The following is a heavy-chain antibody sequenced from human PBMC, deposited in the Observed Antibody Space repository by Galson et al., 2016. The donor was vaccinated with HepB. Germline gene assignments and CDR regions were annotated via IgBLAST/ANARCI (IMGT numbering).Heavy chain of an antibody. CDR2: TWYDGSNK. D-gene: IGHD6-19*01. CDR1: GFIFSRYG. Sequence: SLRLSCAASGFIFSRYGMHWVRQAPGKGPEWLAVTWYDGSNKYYADSVKGRFTISRDNSKNTLYLQMNSLRDEDTAVYYCAGEAAVAAACLDYWGQGALVTVSS. J-gene: IGHJ4*02. V-gene: IGHV3-33*01. CDR3: AGEAAVAAACLDY.